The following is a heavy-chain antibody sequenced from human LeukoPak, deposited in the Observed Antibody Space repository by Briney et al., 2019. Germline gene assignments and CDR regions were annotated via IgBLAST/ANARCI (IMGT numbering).Heavy chain of an antibody. CDR2: IYYSGST. CDR3: ARDRNYDSTYGMDV. Sequence: SETLSLTCTVSGASISSSSYYWGWIRQPPGKGLEGIGYIYYSGSTNSNPSLKSRVTISVDTSKNQFSLKLSSVTAADTAVYYCARDRNYDSTYGMDVWGQGTTVTVSS. D-gene: IGHD3-22*01. CDR1: GASISSSSYY. V-gene: IGHV4-61*01. J-gene: IGHJ6*02.